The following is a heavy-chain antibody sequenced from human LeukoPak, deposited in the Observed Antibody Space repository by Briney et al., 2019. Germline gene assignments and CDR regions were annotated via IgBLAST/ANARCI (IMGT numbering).Heavy chain of an antibody. CDR1: GGSISSYY. CDR3: ARGAVAGIDY. Sequence: SETLSLTCTVSGGSISSYYWSWIRQPPGKGLEWIGYIYYSGSTDYNPSLKSRVTISVDTSKNQFSLKLSSVTAADTAVYYCARGAVAGIDYWGQGTLVTVSS. CDR2: IYYSGST. D-gene: IGHD6-19*01. V-gene: IGHV4-59*01. J-gene: IGHJ4*02.